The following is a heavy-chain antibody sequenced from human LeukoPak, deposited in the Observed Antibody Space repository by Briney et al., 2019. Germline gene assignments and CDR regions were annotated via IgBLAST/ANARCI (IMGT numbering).Heavy chain of an antibody. J-gene: IGHJ4*02. Sequence: PSETLSLTCTVSGGSISSSSYYWGWVRQPPGKGLEWIGSIYYSGSTYYNPSLKSRVTISVDTSKNQFSLKLSSVTAADTAVYYCARQIRITMVRGVAGYWGQGTLVTVSS. V-gene: IGHV4-39*01. CDR3: ARQIRITMVRGVAGY. CDR2: IYYSGST. CDR1: GGSISSSSYY. D-gene: IGHD3-10*01.